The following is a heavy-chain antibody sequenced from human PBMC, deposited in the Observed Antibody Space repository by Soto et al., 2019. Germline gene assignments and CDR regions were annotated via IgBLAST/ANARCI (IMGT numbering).Heavy chain of an antibody. J-gene: IGHJ4*02. CDR2: INSDGSSL. V-gene: IGHV3-74*01. CDR3: AKDWYYTIDY. Sequence: PGGSLRLSCAASGIDFSNTWLHWVRQVPGKGLVWVSRINSDGSSLIYADSVRGRFTISRDNAKNTVYLQMSSLRVEDTALYFGAKDWYYTIDYWGQGTPVTVSS. D-gene: IGHD3-3*01. CDR1: GIDFSNTW.